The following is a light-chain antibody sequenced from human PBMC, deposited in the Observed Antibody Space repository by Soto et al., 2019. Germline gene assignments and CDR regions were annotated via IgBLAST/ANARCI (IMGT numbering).Light chain of an antibody. CDR1: QSVSSY. CDR2: DAS. V-gene: IGKV3-11*01. CDR3: QERSYWPPMYT. Sequence: IVMTQSPAPLSLSPGERATLSCRASQSVSSYLAWYQQKPGQAPRLLIYDASNRATDIPARFSGSGSGTDFTLTISSLEPEDGAVDYCQERSYWPPMYTFGQGTKLEIK. J-gene: IGKJ2*01.